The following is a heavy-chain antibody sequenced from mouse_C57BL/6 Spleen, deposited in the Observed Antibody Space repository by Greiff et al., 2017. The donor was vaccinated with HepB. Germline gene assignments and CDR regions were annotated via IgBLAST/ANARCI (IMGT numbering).Heavy chain of an antibody. J-gene: IGHJ1*03. CDR1: GYTFTSYD. V-gene: IGHV1-7*01. Sequence: VHLVESGPELVKPGASVKLSCKASGYTFTSYDINWVKQRPGQGLEWIGYINPSSGYTKYNQKFKDKATLTADKSSSTAYMQLSSLTYEDSAVYYCARGDYYGNFYWYFDVWGTGTTVTVSS. CDR3: ARGDYYGNFYWYFDV. D-gene: IGHD2-1*01. CDR2: INPSSGYT.